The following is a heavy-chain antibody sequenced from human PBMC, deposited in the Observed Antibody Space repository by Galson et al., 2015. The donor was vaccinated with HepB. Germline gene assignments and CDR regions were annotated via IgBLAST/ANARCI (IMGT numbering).Heavy chain of an antibody. V-gene: IGHV3-66*01. Sequence: SLRLSCAASGFTVSSNYMSWVRQAPGKGLEWVSVIYSGGSTYYADSVKGRFTISRDNSKNTLYLQMNSLRAEDTAVYYCARDGYSSSGYVRYFDLWGRGTLVTVSS. J-gene: IGHJ2*01. D-gene: IGHD6-13*01. CDR3: ARDGYSSSGYVRYFDL. CDR1: GFTVSSNY. CDR2: IYSGGST.